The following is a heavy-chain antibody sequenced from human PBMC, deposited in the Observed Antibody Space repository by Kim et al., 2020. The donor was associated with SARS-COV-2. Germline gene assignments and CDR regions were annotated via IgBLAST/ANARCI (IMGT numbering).Heavy chain of an antibody. CDR3: AKPSEYYFDY. V-gene: IGHV3-23*01. CDR2: ST. D-gene: IGHD3-10*01. Sequence: STNYAASVKGRFTISRDNSKNTLYLQMNSLRAEDTAVYYCAKPSEYYFDYWGQGTLVTVSS. J-gene: IGHJ4*02.